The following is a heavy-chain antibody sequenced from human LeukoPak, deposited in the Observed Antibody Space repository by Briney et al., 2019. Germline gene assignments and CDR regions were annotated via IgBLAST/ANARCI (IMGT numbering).Heavy chain of an antibody. Sequence: PETLSLTPTLSVGSISSYYWSSIRPPAREGGEWIGRIYTSGSTTYNPSLKSRVTMSVDTSKTQFSLKLSSVTAADTAVYYCARGWFYFDYWGQGTLVTVSS. CDR1: VGSISSYY. CDR3: ARGWFYFDY. V-gene: IGHV4-4*07. D-gene: IGHD3-9*01. J-gene: IGHJ4*02. CDR2: IYTSGST.